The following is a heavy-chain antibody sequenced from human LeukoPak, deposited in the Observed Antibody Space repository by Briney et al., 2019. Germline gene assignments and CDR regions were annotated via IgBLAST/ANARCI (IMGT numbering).Heavy chain of an antibody. CDR2: ITDSGGST. J-gene: IGHJ4*02. CDR1: GFTFSSYA. Sequence: PGGSLRLSCTASGFTFSSYAMSWVRQAPGKGLEWVSAITDSGGSTSYADSVRGRFTISRDNSKNTLYLQMNSLRAEDTAVYYCAKTTKRLLWFGELLKSFDYWGQGTLVTVSS. V-gene: IGHV3-23*01. D-gene: IGHD3-10*01. CDR3: AKTTKRLLWFGELLKSFDY.